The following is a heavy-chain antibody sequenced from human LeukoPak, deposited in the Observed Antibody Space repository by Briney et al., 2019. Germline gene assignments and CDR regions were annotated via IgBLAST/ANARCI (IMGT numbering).Heavy chain of an antibody. CDR2: ISYDGSNK. CDR1: GFTFSSYA. D-gene: IGHD3-22*01. V-gene: IGHV3-30-3*01. J-gene: IGHJ4*02. CDR3: AKDISSSGYYYHFDY. Sequence: GGSLRLSCAASGFTFSSYAMHWVRQAPGKGLEWVAVISYDGSNKYYADSVKGRFTISRDNAKNSLYLQMNSLRAEDTALYYCAKDISSSGYYYHFDYWGQGTLVTVSS.